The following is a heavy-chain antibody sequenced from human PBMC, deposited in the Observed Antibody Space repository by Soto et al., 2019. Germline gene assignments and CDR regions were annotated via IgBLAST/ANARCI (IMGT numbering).Heavy chain of an antibody. Sequence: PGGSLRLSCAASGFTFSNYVMNWVRQAPGRGREWVSSLSGSARTTYYADSVKGRFTISRDNYKNTLYLQMNILTAEDTAVYYCARGYCSDTNCYANFFDPWGQGTMVTVSS. CDR2: LSGSARTT. CDR1: GFTFSNYV. J-gene: IGHJ5*02. V-gene: IGHV3-23*01. CDR3: ARGYCSDTNCYANFFDP. D-gene: IGHD2-2*01.